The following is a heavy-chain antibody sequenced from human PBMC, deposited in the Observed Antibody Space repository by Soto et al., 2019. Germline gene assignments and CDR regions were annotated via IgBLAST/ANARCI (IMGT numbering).Heavy chain of an antibody. Sequence: GGSLRISVAAAGFTVSGDRMSLDRQAPGKGLEWVSAISGSGGPTYYAASVKGRFTISRDNSKNTLYLQMNSLRAEDTAVYYCAYSDDCLAGPDDYFDSWGQGTLVTVFS. CDR2: ISGSGGPT. CDR3: AYSDDCLAGPDDYFDS. D-gene: IGHD3-9*01. V-gene: IGHV3-23*01. J-gene: IGHJ4*03. CDR1: GFTVSGDR.